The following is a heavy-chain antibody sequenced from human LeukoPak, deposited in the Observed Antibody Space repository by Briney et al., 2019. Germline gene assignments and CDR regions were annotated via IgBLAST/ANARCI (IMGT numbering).Heavy chain of an antibody. Sequence: PSETLSLTCTVSGGSISSYYWSWIRQPPGKGVEWIGYIYYSGSTNYNPSLKSRVTISVGTSKNQFSLKLSSVTAADTAVYYCARLLKRFYPYAMDVWGQGTTVTVSS. D-gene: IGHD2-8*01. CDR2: IYYSGST. CDR1: GGSISSYY. CDR3: ARLLKRFYPYAMDV. J-gene: IGHJ6*02. V-gene: IGHV4-59*08.